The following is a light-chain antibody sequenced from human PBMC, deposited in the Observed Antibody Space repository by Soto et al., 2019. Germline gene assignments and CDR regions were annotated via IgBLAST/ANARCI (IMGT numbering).Light chain of an antibody. J-gene: IGLJ1*01. CDR3: QSYDSGLSAFV. CDR2: GNT. CDR1: SSNIGARYD. V-gene: IGLV1-40*01. Sequence: QSVLTQPTSVSGAPGQRVTISCTGSSSNIGARYDVHWYQQLPETAPKLLIYGNTNRPSGVPDRFSGSKSGTSASLATSGLQTEDEADYFCQSYDSGLSAFVFGTGTKVTVL.